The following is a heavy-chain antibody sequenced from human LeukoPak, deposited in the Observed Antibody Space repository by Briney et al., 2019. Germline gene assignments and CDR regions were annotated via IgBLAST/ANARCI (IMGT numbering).Heavy chain of an antibody. V-gene: IGHV3-53*01. CDR2: IYSGGTT. J-gene: IGHJ4*02. CDR1: GFTVSTNC. CDR3: ARAPSFDY. Sequence: GGSLRLSCAASGFTVSTNCMSWVRQAPGKGLEWVSVIYSGGTTYYADSVKGRFTISRDNSKNTLYLQMNSLRAEDTAVYYCARAPSFDYWGQGTLVTVSS.